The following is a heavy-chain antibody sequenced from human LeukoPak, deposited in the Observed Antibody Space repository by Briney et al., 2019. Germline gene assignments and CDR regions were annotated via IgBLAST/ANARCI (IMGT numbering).Heavy chain of an antibody. J-gene: IGHJ3*02. CDR3: ARDKVFDAFDI. Sequence: GGSLRLSCAASGFTFSSYSMNWVRQAPGKGLEWVSSISSSSSYIYYADSVKGRFTISRDNAKNSLYLQMNSLRAEDTAVYYCARDKVFDAFDIWGQGTMVTVSS. CDR2: ISSSSSYI. V-gene: IGHV3-21*01. CDR1: GFTFSSYS.